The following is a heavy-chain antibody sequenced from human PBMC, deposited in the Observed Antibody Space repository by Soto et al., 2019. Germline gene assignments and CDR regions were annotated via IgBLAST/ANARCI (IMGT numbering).Heavy chain of an antibody. Sequence: GSLRLSCAASGFPFSDAWLSWVRQAPGKGLEWVGRIKSRGSGGTTDYAASVNGRFTISRDDSENTMYLQMNSLKTEDTAVYFCSRLNTETTMGYWGQGTLVTVSS. CDR2: IKSRGSGGTT. CDR1: GFPFSDAW. J-gene: IGHJ4*02. CDR3: SRLNTETTMGY. D-gene: IGHD4-17*01. V-gene: IGHV3-15*01.